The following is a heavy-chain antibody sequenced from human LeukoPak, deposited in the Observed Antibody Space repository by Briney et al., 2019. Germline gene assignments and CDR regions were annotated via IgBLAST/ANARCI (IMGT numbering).Heavy chain of an antibody. CDR1: AFTFSSYA. D-gene: IGHD2-21*01. J-gene: IGHJ5*01. CDR2: TSGSGAST. V-gene: IGHV3-23*01. CDR3: ARVGERDKLALIEGRFDS. Sequence: AESLRLSCAASAFTFSSYAMGWVRQAPGKGLEWVSATSGSGASTYHADSGKGRFTISRDNAKTTLYLQRISLRAEDTAVYYCARVGERDKLALIEGRFDSWGQGTLVTVSS.